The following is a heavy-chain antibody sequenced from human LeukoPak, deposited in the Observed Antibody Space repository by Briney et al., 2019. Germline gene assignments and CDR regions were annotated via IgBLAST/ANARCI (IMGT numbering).Heavy chain of an antibody. D-gene: IGHD5-18*01. CDR3: ARAMGWHNYFDY. J-gene: IGHJ4*02. CDR1: GGSFSGYY. CDR2: IYTSGST. V-gene: IGHV4-59*10. Sequence: SETLSLTCAVYGGSFSGYYWSWIRQPAGKGLEWIGRIYTSGSTNYNPSLKSRVTMSVDTSKNQFSLKLSSVTAADTAVYYCARAMGWHNYFDYWGQGTLVTVSS.